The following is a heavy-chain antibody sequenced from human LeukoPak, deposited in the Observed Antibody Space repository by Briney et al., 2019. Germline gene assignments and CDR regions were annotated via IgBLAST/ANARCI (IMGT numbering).Heavy chain of an antibody. D-gene: IGHD3-22*01. CDR2: ISAYNGNT. J-gene: IGHJ6*02. CDR3: ARDPDSSGYLPSLDV. CDR1: GYTFTSYG. Sequence: ASVKVSCKASGYTFTSYGISWVRQAPGQGLEWMGWISAYNGNTNYAQKLQGRVTITADKSTSTAYMELSSLRSEDTAVYYCARDPDSSGYLPSLDVWGQGTTVTVSS. V-gene: IGHV1-18*01.